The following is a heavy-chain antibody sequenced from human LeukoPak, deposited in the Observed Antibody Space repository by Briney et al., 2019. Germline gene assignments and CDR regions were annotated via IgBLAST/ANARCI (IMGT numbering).Heavy chain of an antibody. CDR2: INSDGSTR. J-gene: IGHJ4*02. D-gene: IGHD5-24*01. CDR1: GFTFTTSW. Sequence: GGSLRLSCAASGFTFTTSWMHWVRQAPGKGLVWVSRINSDGSTRNYADSVKGRFTISRDNAKNALYLQMDSLRAEDAAVYYCVRPQDGYYGFDCWGQGTLVTVSS. CDR3: VRPQDGYYGFDC. V-gene: IGHV3-74*01.